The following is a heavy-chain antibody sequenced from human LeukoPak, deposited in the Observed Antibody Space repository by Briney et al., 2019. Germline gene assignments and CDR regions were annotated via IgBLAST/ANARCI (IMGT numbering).Heavy chain of an antibody. D-gene: IGHD1-26*01. Sequence: GGSLRLSCAASGFTFSSYSMNWVRQAPGKGLEWVSSISSSSYIYYADSVKGRFTISRDNAKNSLYLQMNSLRAEDTAVYYCARDLLVGAACLDYWGQGTLVTVSS. CDR2: ISSSSYI. V-gene: IGHV3-21*01. J-gene: IGHJ4*02. CDR1: GFTFSSYS. CDR3: ARDLLVGAACLDY.